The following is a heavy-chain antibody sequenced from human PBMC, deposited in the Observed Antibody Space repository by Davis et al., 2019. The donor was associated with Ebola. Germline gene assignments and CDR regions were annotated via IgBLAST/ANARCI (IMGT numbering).Heavy chain of an antibody. CDR1: AYTSTNYG. Sequence: ASVKVSCNTSAYTSTNYGITWVRQAPGQGLEGMGWINPPNGNTNYAQNVQCRVTMTTDTSTSPAYMEVGTLRSDDTAVYYCARAQFPTTSDHWGQGTLVTVSS. CDR3: ARAQFPTTSDH. CDR2: INPPNGNT. J-gene: IGHJ4*02. V-gene: IGHV1-18*04. D-gene: IGHD1-1*01.